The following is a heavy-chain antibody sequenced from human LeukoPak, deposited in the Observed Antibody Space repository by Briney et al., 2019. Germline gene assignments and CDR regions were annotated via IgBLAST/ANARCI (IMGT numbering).Heavy chain of an antibody. CDR3: ATLRSGYFEY. D-gene: IGHD2-15*01. CDR1: GFTFSSNSA. CDR2: ISASGSST. Sequence: PGGSLRLSCAASGFTFSSNSAMTWVRQAPGKGLEWVSAISASGSSTYYADSVKGRFTISRDNSKNPVHLQMNSLRAEDTAVYYCATLRSGYFEYWGQGTLVTVSS. V-gene: IGHV3-23*01. J-gene: IGHJ4*02.